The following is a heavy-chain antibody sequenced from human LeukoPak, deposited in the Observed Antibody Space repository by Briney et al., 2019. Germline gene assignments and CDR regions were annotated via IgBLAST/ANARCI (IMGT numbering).Heavy chain of an antibody. D-gene: IGHD3-22*01. J-gene: IGHJ3*02. CDR1: GGSISSSSYY. Sequence: PSETLSLTCTVSGGSISSSSYYWGWIRQPPGKGLEWIGSIYYSGSTYYNPSLESRVTISVDTSKNHCSLKLASVAAADTAIYYCARHRYYYDSTSYQDEPFDIWGQGTMVTVSS. CDR2: IYYSGST. V-gene: IGHV4-39*01. CDR3: ARHRYYYDSTSYQDEPFDI.